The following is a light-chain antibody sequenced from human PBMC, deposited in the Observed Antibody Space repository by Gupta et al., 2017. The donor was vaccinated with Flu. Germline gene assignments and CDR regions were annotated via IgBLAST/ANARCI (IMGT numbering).Light chain of an antibody. J-gene: IGLJ1*01. CDR1: SSDVGNYNR. CDR2: EVS. CDR3: NSYTTSGPHV. Sequence: QSALTQPRSVSGSPGQSVTISCTGTSSDVGNYNRVSWYQQSPGTVPILIIYEVSYRPSGVPDRFSGSKSGTTASLTISGLEAEDAAYYYCNSYTTSGPHVFGTGTKV. V-gene: IGLV2-18*02.